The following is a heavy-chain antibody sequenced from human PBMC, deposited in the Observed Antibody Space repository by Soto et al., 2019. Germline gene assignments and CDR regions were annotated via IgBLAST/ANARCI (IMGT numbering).Heavy chain of an antibody. CDR1: GGTFSSYA. D-gene: IGHD6-19*01. CDR2: IIPIFGTA. Sequence: ASVKVSCKASGGTFSSYAISWVRQAPGQGLEWMGGIIPIFGTANYAQKFQGRVTITADESTSTAYMELRSLRSDDTAVYYCARAMGSGWSYYYYYGMDVWGQGTTVTVSS. CDR3: ARAMGSGWSYYYYYGMDV. V-gene: IGHV1-69*13. J-gene: IGHJ6*02.